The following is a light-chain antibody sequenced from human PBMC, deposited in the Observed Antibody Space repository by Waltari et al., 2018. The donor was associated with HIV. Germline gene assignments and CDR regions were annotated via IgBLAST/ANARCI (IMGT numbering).Light chain of an antibody. CDR2: DIN. Sequence: QSVLTQPPSVSAAPGQRVTISCTGSNSNIGAGYGVHWYQHLPGAAPKLLIYDINNRPSGVPDRFSGSKSGTSASLAITGLQVEDEGDYFCQSYDSSLNVIFGGGTKLTVL. J-gene: IGLJ2*01. CDR1: NSNIGAGYG. CDR3: QSYDSSLNVI. V-gene: IGLV1-40*01.